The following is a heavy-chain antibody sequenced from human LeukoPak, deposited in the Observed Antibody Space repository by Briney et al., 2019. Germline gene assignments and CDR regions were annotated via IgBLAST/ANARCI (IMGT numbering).Heavy chain of an antibody. CDR2: ISCNSGSI. Sequence: GGSLRLSCAASGFTFDDYAMHWVRQAPGKGLEWVSGISCNSGSIGYADSVKGRFTISRDNAKTSLYLQMNSLRAEDTALYYCAKESVEMATISAFDIWGQGTMVTVSS. D-gene: IGHD5-24*01. CDR3: AKESVEMATISAFDI. V-gene: IGHV3-9*01. J-gene: IGHJ3*02. CDR1: GFTFDDYA.